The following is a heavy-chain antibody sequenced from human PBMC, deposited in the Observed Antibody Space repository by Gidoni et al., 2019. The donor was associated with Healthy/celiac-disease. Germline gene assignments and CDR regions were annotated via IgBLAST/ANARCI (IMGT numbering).Heavy chain of an antibody. CDR3: GDSSGNPRGVGAFDI. CDR2: IIPIFGTA. D-gene: IGHD3-22*01. J-gene: IGHJ3*02. CDR1: SYA. V-gene: IGHV1-69*01. Sequence: SYAISWVRQAPGQGLEWMGGIIPIFGTANYAQKFQGRVTITADESTSTAYMELSSLRSEDTAVYYCGDSSGNPRGVGAFDIWGQGTMVTVSS.